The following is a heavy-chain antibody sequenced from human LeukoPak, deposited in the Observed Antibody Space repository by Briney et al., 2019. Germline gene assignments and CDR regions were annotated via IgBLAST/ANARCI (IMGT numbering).Heavy chain of an antibody. Sequence: SETLSLTCAVYGGPFSGYYWSWIRQPPGKGLEWIGEINHGGSTNYNPSLKSRVTISVDTSKNQFSLKLSSVTAADTAVYYCARFRPQRDCSSTSCYTEDNWFDPWGQGTLVTVSS. V-gene: IGHV4-34*01. CDR2: INHGGST. CDR1: GGPFSGYY. D-gene: IGHD2-2*02. J-gene: IGHJ5*02. CDR3: ARFRPQRDCSSTSCYTEDNWFDP.